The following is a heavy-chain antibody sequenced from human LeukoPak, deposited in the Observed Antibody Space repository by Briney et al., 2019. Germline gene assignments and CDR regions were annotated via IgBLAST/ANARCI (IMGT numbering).Heavy chain of an antibody. V-gene: IGHV3-7*01. J-gene: IGHJ4*02. Sequence: PGGSLRPSCAASGFTFSRNWMSWVRQAPGKGLEWVANINDDESEKYYVDSVEGRFSISRDNAKNSLYLQLNSLRAEDTAVYYCARDYCSTTSCRFDYWGQGTLVTVSS. D-gene: IGHD2-2*01. CDR1: GFTFSRNW. CDR3: ARDYCSTTSCRFDY. CDR2: INDDESEK.